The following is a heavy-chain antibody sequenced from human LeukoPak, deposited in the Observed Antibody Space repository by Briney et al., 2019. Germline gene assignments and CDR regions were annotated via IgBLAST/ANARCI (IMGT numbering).Heavy chain of an antibody. CDR2: MNPNSGNT. V-gene: IGHV1-8*02. CDR1: GYTFTGYY. D-gene: IGHD2-15*01. J-gene: IGHJ4*02. Sequence: GASVKVSCKASGYTFTGYYMHWVRQAPGQGLEWMGWMNPNSGNTGYAQKFQGRVTMTRNTSISTAYMELSSLRSEDTAVYYCARGSTRYCSGGSCPIDYWGQGTLVTVSS. CDR3: ARGSTRYCSGGSCPIDY.